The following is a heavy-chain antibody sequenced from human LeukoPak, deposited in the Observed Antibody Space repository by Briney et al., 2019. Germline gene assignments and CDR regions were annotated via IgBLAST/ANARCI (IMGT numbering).Heavy chain of an antibody. Sequence: SETLSLTCAVYGGSFSGYYWSWIRQPPGKGLEWIGEINHSGSTNYNPSLKSRVTISVDTSKNQFSLKLSSVTAADTAVYYCARVLYYGSGSYYEDYWGQGTLVIVSS. J-gene: IGHJ4*02. CDR3: ARVLYYGSGSYYEDY. CDR1: GGSFSGYY. D-gene: IGHD3-10*01. CDR2: INHSGST. V-gene: IGHV4-34*01.